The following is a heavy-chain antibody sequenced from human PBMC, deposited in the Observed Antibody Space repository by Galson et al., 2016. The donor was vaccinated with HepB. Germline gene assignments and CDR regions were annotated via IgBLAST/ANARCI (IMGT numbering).Heavy chain of an antibody. CDR1: GFTSSSYA. Sequence: SLRLSCAASGFTSSSYAMSWVRQAPGKGLEWVSAISGDGGSTYYAGSVQGRFTSSRDRSKNTLYLQMNSLRADDTAVYYCARFTQQWLDRVYYFNYWGQGTLVTVSS. CDR3: ARFTQQWLDRVYYFNY. D-gene: IGHD6-19*01. V-gene: IGHV3-23*01. CDR2: ISGDGGST. J-gene: IGHJ4*02.